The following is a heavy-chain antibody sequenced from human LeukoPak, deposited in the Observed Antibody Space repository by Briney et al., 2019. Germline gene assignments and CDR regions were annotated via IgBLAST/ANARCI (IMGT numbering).Heavy chain of an antibody. CDR3: ARDRTTLIDY. J-gene: IGHJ4*01. D-gene: IGHD1-14*01. CDR1: GFTFSSYS. V-gene: IGHV3-48*02. Sequence: GGSLRLSCSASGFTFSSYSMDWVRQAPGKGLEWLSYITSSSGTINYADSVKGRFTVSRDNAKNSLYLQMNSLRDEDTAVYYCARDRTTLIDYWGQGIQVTVSS. CDR2: ITSSSGTI.